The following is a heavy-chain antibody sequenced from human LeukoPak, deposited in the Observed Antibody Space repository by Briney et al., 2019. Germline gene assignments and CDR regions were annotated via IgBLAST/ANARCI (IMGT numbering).Heavy chain of an antibody. CDR1: GFTFSSYD. Sequence: GWSLRLSCAHSGFTFSSYDMHLVRQATGTGMEWVSAIGTAGVTYDPGSVQGRFTSTRENAKNSLYLQMNSLRAGDTVVYYCARAEYYYYYGMDVWGQGTTVTVSS. CDR3: ARAEYYYYYGMDV. CDR2: IGTAGVT. V-gene: IGHV3-13*01. J-gene: IGHJ6*02.